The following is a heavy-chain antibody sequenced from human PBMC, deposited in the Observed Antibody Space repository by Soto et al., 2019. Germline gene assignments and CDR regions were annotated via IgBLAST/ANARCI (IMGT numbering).Heavy chain of an antibody. CDR1: GGSFIGSDW. J-gene: IGHJ5*02. Sequence: SETLSLTCAVSGGSFIGSDWWNWGRQSPGKGLEWIGQIYHYENTNYNPSLKSRVTISVDTSKNQFSLKLSSVTAADTAVYYCASPKIAFYNWFDPWGQGTLVTVSS. D-gene: IGHD3-3*02. CDR3: ASPKIAFYNWFDP. CDR2: IYHYENT. V-gene: IGHV4-4*02.